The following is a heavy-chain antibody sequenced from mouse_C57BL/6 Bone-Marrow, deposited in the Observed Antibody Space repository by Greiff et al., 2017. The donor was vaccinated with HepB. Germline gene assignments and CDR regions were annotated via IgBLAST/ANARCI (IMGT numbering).Heavy chain of an antibody. J-gene: IGHJ4*01. CDR2: INPNNGGT. D-gene: IGHD1-1*01. Sequence: EVQLQQSGPELVKPGASVKISCKASGYTFTDYYMNWVKQSHGKSLEWIGDINPNNGGTSYNQKFKGKATLTVDKSSSTAYMELRSLTSEDSAVYYCARDYGSSYGYAMGYWGQGTSVTVSS. CDR1: GYTFTDYY. V-gene: IGHV1-26*01. CDR3: ARDYGSSYGYAMGY.